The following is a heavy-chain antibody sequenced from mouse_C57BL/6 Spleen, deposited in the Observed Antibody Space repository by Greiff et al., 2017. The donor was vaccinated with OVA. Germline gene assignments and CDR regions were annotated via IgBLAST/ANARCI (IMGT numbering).Heavy chain of an antibody. D-gene: IGHD2-4*01. CDR1: GFTFTDYY. CDR2: IRNKANGYTT. J-gene: IGHJ1*03. V-gene: IGHV7-3*01. CDR3: ARYRDYDYGGSFDV. Sequence: EVKLVESGGGLVQPGGSLSLSCAASGFTFTDYYMSWVRQPPGKALEWLGFIRNKANGYTTEYSASVKGRFTISRDNSQSILDLQMNALRAEDSATYYCARYRDYDYGGSFDVWGTGTTVTVSS.